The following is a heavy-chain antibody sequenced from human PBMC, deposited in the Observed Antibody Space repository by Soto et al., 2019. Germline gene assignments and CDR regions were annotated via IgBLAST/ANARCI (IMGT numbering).Heavy chain of an antibody. CDR3: AKDGSWFGELLGDWFDP. CDR1: GFTFSSYA. D-gene: IGHD3-10*01. Sequence: GGSLRLSCAASGFTFSSYAMSWVRQAPGKGLEWVSAISGSGGSTYYADSVKGRFTISRDNSKNTLYLQMNSLRAEDTAVYYCAKDGSWFGELLGDWFDPWGQGTLVTVSS. V-gene: IGHV3-23*01. J-gene: IGHJ5*02. CDR2: ISGSGGST.